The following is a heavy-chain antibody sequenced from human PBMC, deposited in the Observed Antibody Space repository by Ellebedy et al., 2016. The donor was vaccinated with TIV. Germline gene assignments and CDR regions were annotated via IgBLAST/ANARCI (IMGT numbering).Heavy chain of an antibody. J-gene: IGHJ6*02. CDR3: ARFYASYGMDV. Sequence: GESLKISCTASGFTFSSYGMHWVRQAPGKGLEWVAAISYDRSEIYYADSVKGRFTISRDNPKNTLYLQMNSLSAEDTALYYCARFYASYGMDVWGQGTTATVSS. CDR2: ISYDRSEI. D-gene: IGHD2/OR15-2a*01. CDR1: GFTFSSYG. V-gene: IGHV3-33*05.